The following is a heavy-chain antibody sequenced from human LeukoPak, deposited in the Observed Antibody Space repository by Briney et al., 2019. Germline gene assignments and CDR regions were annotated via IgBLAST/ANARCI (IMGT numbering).Heavy chain of an antibody. J-gene: IGHJ6*03. CDR1: GASISSARYY. Sequence: SETLSLTCSVSGASISSARYYWSWIRQPAGEGLEWIGRIYTSGGTNYNPSLKSRVTMSLDTSKNQFSLKLSSVTAADTAVYYCARAKQVAYYYYYMDVWGKGTTVTVSS. CDR2: IYTSGGT. V-gene: IGHV4-61*02. D-gene: IGHD6-6*01. CDR3: ARAKQVAYYYYYMDV.